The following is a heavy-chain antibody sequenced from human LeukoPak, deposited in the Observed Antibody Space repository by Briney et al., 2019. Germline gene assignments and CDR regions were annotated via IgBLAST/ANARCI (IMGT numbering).Heavy chain of an antibody. CDR2: ISGIGSI. D-gene: IGHD2-8*02. V-gene: IGHV4-59*08. Sequence: SETLSLTCTVSGGSISSYYWSWIRQPPGKGLEWIAYISGIGSISYNPSLKSRVTISLDTSKNQFSLKLSSVTAADTAVYYCAGHHPRNTVDFWGQGTLVTVSS. J-gene: IGHJ4*02. CDR1: GGSISSYY. CDR3: AGHHPRNTVDF.